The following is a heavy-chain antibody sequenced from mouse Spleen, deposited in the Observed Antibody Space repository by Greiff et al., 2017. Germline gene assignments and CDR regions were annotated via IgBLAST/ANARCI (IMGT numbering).Heavy chain of an antibody. D-gene: IGHD3-3*01. V-gene: IGHV5-17*02. CDR3: ARRRDGSYWYFDV. CDR1: GFTFSSFG. Sequence: EVMLVESGGGLVQPGGSRKLSCAASGFTFSSFGMHWVRQAPEKGLEWVAYISSGSSTIYYADTVKGRFTISRDNPKNTLFLQMTSLRSEDTAMYYCARRRDGSYWYFDVWGAGTTVTVSS. CDR2: ISSGSSTI. J-gene: IGHJ1*01.